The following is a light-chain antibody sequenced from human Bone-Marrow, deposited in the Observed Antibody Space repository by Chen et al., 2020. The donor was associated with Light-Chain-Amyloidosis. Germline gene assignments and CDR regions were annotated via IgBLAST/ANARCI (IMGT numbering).Light chain of an antibody. J-gene: IGLJ2*01. V-gene: IGLV3-25*03. CDR2: RAT. Sequence: SYELTQPPSVSVSPGQTARITCSGDDLPTKYAYWYQQKPGQATVLVIHRATERPSGISERFSGSSSGTIATLTISGVQAEDEADYHCQSADSSGTYEVIFGGGTKLTVL. CDR3: QSADSSGTYEVI. CDR1: DLPTKY.